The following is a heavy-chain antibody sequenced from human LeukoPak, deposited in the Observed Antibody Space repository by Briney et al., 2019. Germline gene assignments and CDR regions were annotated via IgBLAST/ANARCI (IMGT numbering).Heavy chain of an antibody. D-gene: IGHD5-24*01. CDR3: ARDALVQLHRESYSDY. CDR1: GFTFSSYG. Sequence: PGGSLRLSCAASGFTFSSYGMHWVRQAPGKGLEWVAVISYDGSNKYYADSVKGRFTISRDNSKNTLYLQVNTLRADDTAVYYCARDALVQLHRESYSDYWGQGTLVTVSS. V-gene: IGHV3-30*03. CDR2: ISYDGSNK. J-gene: IGHJ4*02.